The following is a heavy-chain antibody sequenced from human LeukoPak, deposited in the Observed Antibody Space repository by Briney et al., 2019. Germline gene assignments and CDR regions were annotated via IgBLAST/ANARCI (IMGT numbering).Heavy chain of an antibody. J-gene: IGHJ4*02. CDR1: GFTFSSYV. CDR3: AKASRGYSYGSQLTYYFDY. D-gene: IGHD5-18*01. CDR2: ISVSGGST. V-gene: IGHV3-23*01. Sequence: GGSLRLSCAASGFTFSSYVMSWVRQAPGKGLEWVSGISVSGGSTYYADSVKGRFTISRDNPKNTLYLQMNSLRAEDTAVYYCAKASRGYSYGSQLTYYFDYWGQGTLVTVSS.